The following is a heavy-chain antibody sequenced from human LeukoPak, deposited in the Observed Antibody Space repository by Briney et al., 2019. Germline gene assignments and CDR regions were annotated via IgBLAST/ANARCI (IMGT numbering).Heavy chain of an antibody. V-gene: IGHV4-59*01. CDR2: IYYSGST. Sequence: SETLSLTCTVSGGSISSYYWSWIRQPPGKGLEWIGYIYYSGSTNYNPSLKSRVTISVDTSKNQFSLKLSSVTAADTAVYYCAKDQGSGYSPLDVWGQGTPVTVSS. CDR1: GGSISSYY. J-gene: IGHJ4*02. D-gene: IGHD3-10*01. CDR3: AKDQGSGYSPLDV.